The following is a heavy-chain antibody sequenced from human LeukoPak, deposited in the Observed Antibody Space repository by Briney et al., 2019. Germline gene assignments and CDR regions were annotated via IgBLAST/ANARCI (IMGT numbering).Heavy chain of an antibody. CDR3: TRSLRRYSSGYYSYYFDY. V-gene: IGHV2-5*01. J-gene: IGHJ4*02. D-gene: IGHD6-25*01. Sequence: SGPTLVNPTQTLTLTCTFSGFSLSTSGVGVGWIRQPPGKALEWLALIYWNDDERYSPSLKSRLTITKDTSRNKVVLTMTNMDPVDTATYYCTRSLRRYSSGYYSYYFDYWGQGTLVTVSS. CDR1: GFSLSTSGVG. CDR2: IYWNDDE.